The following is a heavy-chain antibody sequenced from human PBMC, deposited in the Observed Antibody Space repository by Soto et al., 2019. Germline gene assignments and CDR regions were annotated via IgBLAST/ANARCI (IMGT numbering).Heavy chain of an antibody. V-gene: IGHV3-53*02. CDR1: GFIVSSHY. Sequence: EVQLVETGGGLIQPRGSLRLSCAASGFIVSSHYMSWVRQAPGKGLEWVSAIYSGGSTYYTDSVEGRFTISRDVSKNILYLQMNSLRADDTAVYYCARDRGDCSSVSCYGSFYYGMDVWGQGTTVIVSS. D-gene: IGHD2-2*01. CDR3: ARDRGDCSSVSCYGSFYYGMDV. J-gene: IGHJ6*02. CDR2: IYSGGST.